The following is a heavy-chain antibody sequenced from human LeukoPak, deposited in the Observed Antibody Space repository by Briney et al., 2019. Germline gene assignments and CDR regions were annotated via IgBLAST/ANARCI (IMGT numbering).Heavy chain of an antibody. Sequence: GGSLRLSCAASGFTFSSYWVSWVRQAPGKGLEWVANIKQDGSEKYYVDSVKGRFTISRDNAKNSLYLQMNSLRAEDTAVYYCARVDSNYWGQGTLVTVSS. J-gene: IGHJ4*02. CDR3: ARVDSNY. D-gene: IGHD2-2*03. CDR2: IKQDGSEK. V-gene: IGHV3-7*01. CDR1: GFTFSSYW.